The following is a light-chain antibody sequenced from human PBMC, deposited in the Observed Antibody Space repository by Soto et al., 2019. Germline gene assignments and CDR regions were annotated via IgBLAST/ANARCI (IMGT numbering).Light chain of an antibody. CDR3: SSYTGSSTLLV. V-gene: IGLV2-14*03. CDR1: SSDFGGYNY. J-gene: IGLJ2*01. Sequence: QSALTQPASVSGSPGQSITISCTGTSSDFGGYNYVSFYQHHPGKAPKLKIYDVNNRPSGVSNRFSGSKSGNTASLTISGLQAEDEADYYCSSYTGSSTLLVFGGGTKLTVL. CDR2: DVN.